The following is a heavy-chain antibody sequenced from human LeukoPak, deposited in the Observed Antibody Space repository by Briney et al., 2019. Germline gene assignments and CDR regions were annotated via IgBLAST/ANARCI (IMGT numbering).Heavy chain of an antibody. J-gene: IGHJ6*04. CDR3: AELGITMIGGV. Sequence: GGSLSLSCAASGFTFSSYNMNWVRQAPGKGLEWVSSITSDSRYMYYADSVKGRFTISRDNAKNSLYLQMNSLRAEDTAVYYCAELGITMIGGVWGKGTTVTISS. CDR1: GFTFSSYN. CDR2: ITSDSRYM. D-gene: IGHD3-10*02. V-gene: IGHV3-21*01.